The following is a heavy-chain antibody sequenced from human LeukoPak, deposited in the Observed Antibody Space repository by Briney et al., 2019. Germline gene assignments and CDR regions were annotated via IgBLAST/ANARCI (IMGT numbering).Heavy chain of an antibody. CDR3: ARGEPGSFDY. CDR2: IGTAGDT. Sequence: PGRSLRLSCAASGFTFSSYDMHWVRQATGKGLEWVSAIGTAGDTCYPGSVKGRFTISRENAKNSLYLQMNSPRAGDTAVYYCARGEPGSFDYWGQGTLVTVSS. J-gene: IGHJ4*02. CDR1: GFTFSSYD. V-gene: IGHV3-13*04. D-gene: IGHD1-14*01.